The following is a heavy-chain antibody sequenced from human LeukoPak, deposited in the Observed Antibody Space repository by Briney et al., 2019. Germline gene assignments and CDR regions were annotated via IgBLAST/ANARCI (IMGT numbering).Heavy chain of an antibody. D-gene: IGHD3-3*01. J-gene: IGHJ4*02. Sequence: PSETLSLTCTVSGGSLSRYYWSWVREPPGKGRGGVGYIYCSASTNYNPSLKSRVTIPVNTSKNQFSLKLSSGAAADTAVYYWAGAGDYDFYPALDYWGQGTLVTVSS. CDR3: AGAGDYDFYPALDY. V-gene: IGHV4-59*01. CDR2: IYCSAST. CDR1: GGSLSRYY.